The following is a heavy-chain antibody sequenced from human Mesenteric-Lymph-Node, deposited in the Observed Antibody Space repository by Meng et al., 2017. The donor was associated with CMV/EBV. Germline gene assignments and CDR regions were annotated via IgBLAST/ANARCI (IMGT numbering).Heavy chain of an antibody. CDR1: GFTVSSNY. Sequence: GGSLRLSCAASGFTVSSNYMSWVRQAPGKGLEWVSVIYSGDNTYYADSVKGRFTISRDNSKNTLYLQMNSLRAEDTAVYYCAKGSPPSFGYWGQGTLVTVSS. D-gene: IGHD3-16*01. J-gene: IGHJ4*02. V-gene: IGHV3-53*01. CDR2: IYSGDNT. CDR3: AKGSPPSFGY.